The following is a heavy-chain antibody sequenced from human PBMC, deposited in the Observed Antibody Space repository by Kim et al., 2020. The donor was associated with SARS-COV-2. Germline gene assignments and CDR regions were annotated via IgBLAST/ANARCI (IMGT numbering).Heavy chain of an antibody. V-gene: IGHV1-69*04. Sequence: SVKVSCKASGGTFSSYAISWVRQAPGQGLEWMGRIIPILGIANYAQKFQDRVTITADKSTSTAYMELSSLRSEDTAVYYCARSLGSSGWHNDYWGQGTL. D-gene: IGHD6-19*01. CDR2: IIPILGIA. CDR3: ARSLGSSGWHNDY. CDR1: GGTFSSYA. J-gene: IGHJ4*02.